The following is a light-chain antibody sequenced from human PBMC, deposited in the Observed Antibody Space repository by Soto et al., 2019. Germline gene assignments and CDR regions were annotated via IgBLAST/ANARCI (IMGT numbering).Light chain of an antibody. Sequence: EIVLTQSPATLSLSPGERATLSCRASQSVSSYLAWYQQKPGQAPRLLIYDASNRATGIPARFSGSGSGTDFTLTISSLEPEDFASYYCQQYNSYPITFGQGTRLEI. J-gene: IGKJ5*01. CDR1: QSVSSY. V-gene: IGKV3-11*01. CDR3: QQYNSYPIT. CDR2: DAS.